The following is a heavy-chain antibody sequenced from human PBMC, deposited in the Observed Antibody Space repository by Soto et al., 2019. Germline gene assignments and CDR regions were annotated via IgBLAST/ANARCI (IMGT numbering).Heavy chain of an antibody. CDR2: IGAARDP. J-gene: IGHJ6*02. D-gene: IGHD2-2*02. CDR1: GFTFSNFD. CDR3: ARAYTGRLPRRADYYYAMDV. Sequence: PGGSLRLSCATSGFTFSNFDMHWVRQVPGKGLEWVSAIGAARDPYYLGSVKGRFTISRENAKNSVYLQMNDLRAGDSAMYYCARAYTGRLPRRADYYYAMDVWGQGTTVTVSS. V-gene: IGHV3-13*05.